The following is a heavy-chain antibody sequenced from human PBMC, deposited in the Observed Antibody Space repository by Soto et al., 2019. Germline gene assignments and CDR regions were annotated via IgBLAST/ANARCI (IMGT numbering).Heavy chain of an antibody. Sequence: QVPLVESGGGLVKPGGSLRLSCAASGFTFSDYYMSWIRQDPGKGLEWVSYISISGSTIFYADSVKGRFTISRDNAKNSLYLQMNSLRAEDTAVYYCARVERGITIFGVVVPPFDYWGQGTLVTVSS. V-gene: IGHV3-11*01. J-gene: IGHJ4*02. D-gene: IGHD3-3*01. CDR1: GFTFSDYY. CDR3: ARVERGITIFGVVVPPFDY. CDR2: ISISGSTI.